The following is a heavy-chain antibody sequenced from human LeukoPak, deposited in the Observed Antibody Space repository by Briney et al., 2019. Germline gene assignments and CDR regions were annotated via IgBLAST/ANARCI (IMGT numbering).Heavy chain of an antibody. J-gene: IGHJ2*01. CDR2: IHYSGRAT. V-gene: IGHV3-23*01. CDR1: GFIFKDYA. Sequence: GGSLRLSCAASGFIFKDYAMNWVRQAPGKGLQWVSSIHYSGRATYYAASVKGRFTIFRDNSKNTLYLQMNSLRAEDSAVYYCAKAANEKTANVTAARSYWYFDLWGRGTLITVSS. CDR3: AKAANEKTANVTAARSYWYFDL. D-gene: IGHD6-13*01.